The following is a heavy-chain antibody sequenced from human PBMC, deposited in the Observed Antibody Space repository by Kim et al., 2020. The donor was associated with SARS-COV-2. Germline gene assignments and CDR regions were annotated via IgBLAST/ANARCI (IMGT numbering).Heavy chain of an antibody. CDR3: ARDRGYRYGYDY. Sequence: CADTVQGRFPITRENAKNSLYLQMNGLRAEDTAVYYCARDRGYRYGYDYGGQGTLVTVSS. J-gene: IGHJ4*02. D-gene: IGHD5-18*01. V-gene: IGHV3-11*06.